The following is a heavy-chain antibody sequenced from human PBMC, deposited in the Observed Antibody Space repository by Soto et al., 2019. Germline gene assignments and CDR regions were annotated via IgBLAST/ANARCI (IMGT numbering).Heavy chain of an antibody. Sequence: QVQLQESGPGLVKPSDTLSLTCTVSGGSISGYYWSWIRQSPGKGLEYIGYIYYRGSTNYNPSLKSRVTMSVDTSRNQFSLKVNSVTAADTAVYYCARQKLLPFYYALDVWGQGTTVTVSS. CDR1: GGSISGYY. CDR2: IYYRGST. J-gene: IGHJ6*02. V-gene: IGHV4-59*07. CDR3: ARQKLLPFYYALDV. D-gene: IGHD2-15*01.